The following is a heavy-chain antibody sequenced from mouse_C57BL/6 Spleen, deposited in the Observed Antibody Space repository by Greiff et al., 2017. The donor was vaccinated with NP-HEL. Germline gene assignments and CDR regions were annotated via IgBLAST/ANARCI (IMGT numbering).Heavy chain of an antibody. D-gene: IGHD1-1*01. CDR2: SRNKANDYTT. CDR1: GFTFSDFY. V-gene: IGHV7-1*01. J-gene: IGHJ4*01. Sequence: EVKLMESGGGLVQSGRSLRLSCATSGFTFSDFYMEWVRQAPGKGLEWIAASRNKANDYTTEYSASVKGRFIVSRDTSQSILYLQMNALRAEDTAIYYCAREHYYGSSAMDYWGQGTSVTVSS. CDR3: AREHYYGSSAMDY.